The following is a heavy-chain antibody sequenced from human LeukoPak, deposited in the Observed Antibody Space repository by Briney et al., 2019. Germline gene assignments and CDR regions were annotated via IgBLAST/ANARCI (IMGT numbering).Heavy chain of an antibody. CDR2: ISSSGSTI. J-gene: IGHJ6*03. V-gene: IGHV3-48*03. Sequence: PGGSLRLSCAASGFTFSSYEMNWVRQAPGKGLEWVSYISSSGSTIYYAASVKGRFTISRGNAKNSLYLQMNSLRAEDTAVYYCARGNYYYDSSGYYYNNCMDVWGKGTTVTVSS. CDR1: GFTFSSYE. CDR3: ARGNYYYDSSGYYYNNCMDV. D-gene: IGHD3-22*01.